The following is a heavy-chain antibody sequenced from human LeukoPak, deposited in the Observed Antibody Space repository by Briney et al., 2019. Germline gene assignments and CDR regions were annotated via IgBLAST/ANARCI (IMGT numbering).Heavy chain of an antibody. V-gene: IGHV1-46*01. J-gene: IGHJ4*02. CDR2: INPSGGTT. CDR3: ARNMGHRLVGATNYFDY. D-gene: IGHD1-26*01. CDR1: GYTFTSYH. Sequence: GASVKVSCKASGYTFTSYHMHWVRQAPGQGLEWMGIINPSGGTTNYAQKFRGRVTMTRDMSTSTVYMELSSLRSDDTAVYYCARNMGHRLVGATNYFDYWGQGTLVTVSS.